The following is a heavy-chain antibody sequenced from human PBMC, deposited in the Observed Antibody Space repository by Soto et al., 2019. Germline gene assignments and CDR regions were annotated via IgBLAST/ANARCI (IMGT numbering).Heavy chain of an antibody. J-gene: IGHJ4*02. CDR1: GFTFSSYG. CDR2: ISYDGSNK. D-gene: IGHD5-12*01. V-gene: IGHV3-30*18. Sequence: PGGSLRLSCAASGFTFSSYGMHWVRQAPGKGLEWVAVISYDGSNKYYADSVKGRFTISRDNSKNTLYLQMSSLRAEDTAVYYCAKEGVEMATIYYWGQGTLVTVSS. CDR3: AKEGVEMATIYY.